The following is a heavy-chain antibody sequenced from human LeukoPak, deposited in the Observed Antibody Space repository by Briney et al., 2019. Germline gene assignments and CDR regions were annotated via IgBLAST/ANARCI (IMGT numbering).Heavy chain of an antibody. J-gene: IGHJ6*03. D-gene: IGHD4-17*01. CDR3: ARDITVTTYYYYYMDV. CDR1: GFTFSDYY. CDR2: ISSSGSTI. V-gene: IGHV3-11*04. Sequence: GGSLRLSCAASGFTFSDYYMSWIRQAPGKGLEWVSYISSSGSTIYYADSVKGRFTISRDNAKNSLYLQMNSLRAEDTAVYYCARDITVTTYYYYYMDVWGKGTTVTVSS.